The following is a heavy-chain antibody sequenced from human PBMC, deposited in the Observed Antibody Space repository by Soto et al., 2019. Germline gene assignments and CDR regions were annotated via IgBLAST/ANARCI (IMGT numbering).Heavy chain of an antibody. Sequence: PGGSLRLSCAASGFTFGSYAMSWVRQAPGKGPEWVSVISGSGASTYYADSVKGRFTISRDNSKNTLYLHMNSLRVEDTAVYYCAKDPFGSGSFRFYLDYWGQGSLVTVSS. CDR2: ISGSGAST. J-gene: IGHJ4*02. CDR3: AKDPFGSGSFRFYLDY. D-gene: IGHD3-10*01. CDR1: GFTFGSYA. V-gene: IGHV3-23*01.